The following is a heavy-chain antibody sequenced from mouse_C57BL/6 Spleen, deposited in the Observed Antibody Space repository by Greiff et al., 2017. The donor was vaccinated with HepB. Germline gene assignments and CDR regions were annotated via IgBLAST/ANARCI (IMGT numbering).Heavy chain of an antibody. D-gene: IGHD1-1*01. Sequence: VQLQQSGAELVRPGASVKLSCKASGYTFTDYYINWAKQRPGQGLEWIARIYPGSGNTYYNEKFKGKATLTAEKSSSTAYMQLSSLTSEDSAVYFCARGYINFDYWGQGTTLTVSS. CDR2: IYPGSGNT. CDR3: ARGYINFDY. CDR1: GYTFTDYY. V-gene: IGHV1-76*01. J-gene: IGHJ2*01.